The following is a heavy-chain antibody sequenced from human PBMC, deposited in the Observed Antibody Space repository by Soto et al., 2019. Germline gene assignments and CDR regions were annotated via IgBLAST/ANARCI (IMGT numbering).Heavy chain of an antibody. CDR1: GGSISSGGYS. Sequence: QLQLQESGSGLVKPSQTLSLTCAVSGGSISSGGYSWSWIRQPPGKGLEWIGYIYHSGSTYYNPSLKSRVTISVDRSKNQFSLKLSSVTAADTAVYYCARGYNWNKTPDLLDYWGQGTLVTVSS. J-gene: IGHJ4*02. CDR3: ARGYNWNKTPDLLDY. CDR2: IYHSGST. V-gene: IGHV4-30-2*01. D-gene: IGHD1-20*01.